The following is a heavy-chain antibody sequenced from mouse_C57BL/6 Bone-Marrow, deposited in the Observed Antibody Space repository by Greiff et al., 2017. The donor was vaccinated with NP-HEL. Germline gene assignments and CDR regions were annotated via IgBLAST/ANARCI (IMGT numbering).Heavy chain of an antibody. CDR3: ARVYYDYWFAY. CDR1: GFTFSSYA. Sequence: EVKLMESGGGLVKPGGSLKLSCAASGFTFSSYAMSWVRQTPEKRLEWVATISDGGSYTYYPDNVKGRFTFSRDNAKNNLYLQMSHLKSEDTAMYYCARVYYDYWFAYWGQGTLVTVSA. J-gene: IGHJ3*01. D-gene: IGHD2-4*01. V-gene: IGHV5-4*03. CDR2: ISDGGSYT.